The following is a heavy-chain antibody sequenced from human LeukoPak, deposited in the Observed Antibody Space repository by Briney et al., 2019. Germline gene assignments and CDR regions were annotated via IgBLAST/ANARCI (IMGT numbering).Heavy chain of an antibody. D-gene: IGHD4-23*01. CDR2: FRSKAYGGTT. CDR3: TKSRGGRGYYFDY. Sequence: SGGSLRLSCTASGFTFGDYAMTWVRQAPGKGLEWVSFFRSKAYGGTTEYAASVKGRFTISRDDSKSIAYLQINSLKPEDTAVYYCTKSRGGRGYYFDYWGQGTLVTVSS. J-gene: IGHJ4*02. V-gene: IGHV3-49*04. CDR1: GFTFGDYA.